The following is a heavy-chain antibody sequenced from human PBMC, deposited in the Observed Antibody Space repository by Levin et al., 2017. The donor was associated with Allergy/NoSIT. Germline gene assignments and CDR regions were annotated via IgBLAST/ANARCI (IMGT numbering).Heavy chain of an antibody. Sequence: PGGSLRLSCAASGFTFSSYSMNWVRQAPGKGLEWVSFISSSSYYIYYADSVKGRFTISRDNAKNSLYLQMNSLRAEDTAMYCCARGNIDDCYSGDYWGKGTLVTVSA. CDR1: GFTFSSYS. J-gene: IGHJ4*02. CDR2: ISSSSYYI. D-gene: IGHD2-21*01. V-gene: IGHV3-21*01. CDR3: ARGNIDDCYSGDY.